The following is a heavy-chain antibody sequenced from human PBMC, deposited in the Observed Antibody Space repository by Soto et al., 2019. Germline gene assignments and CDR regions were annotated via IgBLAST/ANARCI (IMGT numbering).Heavy chain of an antibody. Sequence: GASVKVSCKASGYTFPNYDVNWLRQAPGQGLEWMGWISVYNGNTNYAQKLQGRVTMTTDTSTSTAYMELRSLRSDDTAVYYCARARERLERLDYWGQGTLVTVSS. J-gene: IGHJ4*02. V-gene: IGHV1-18*01. CDR1: GYTFPNYD. D-gene: IGHD1-1*01. CDR2: ISVYNGNT. CDR3: ARARERLERLDY.